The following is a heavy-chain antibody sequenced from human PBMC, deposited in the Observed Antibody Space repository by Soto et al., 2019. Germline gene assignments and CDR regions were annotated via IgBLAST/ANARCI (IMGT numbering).Heavy chain of an antibody. D-gene: IGHD3-22*01. J-gene: IGHJ5*02. CDR1: GYTFVDYA. CDR2: MNPKTGNI. Sequence: QVRLVQSGAEVKRPGASVKVSCRASGYTFVDYALHWVRQAPGQGLEWVGWMNPKTGNIKSSHKFEDRVSITRDTATSTAYMELSGLRSEDTAVYFCTREAVVAENWFDPWGQGTVVTVSS. V-gene: IGHV1-3*01. CDR3: TREAVVAENWFDP.